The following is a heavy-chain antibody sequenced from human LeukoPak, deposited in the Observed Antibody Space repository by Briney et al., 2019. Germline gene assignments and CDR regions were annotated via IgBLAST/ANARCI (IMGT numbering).Heavy chain of an antibody. CDR1: GGSVSSGSFY. V-gene: IGHV4-61*01. J-gene: IGHJ2*01. CDR2: ISYSGST. Sequence: SETLSLTCTVSGGSVSSGSFYWSWIRQPPGKGLEWIGYISYSGSTNYNPSLKSRVTISVDTSKNQFSLKLSSVTAADTAVYYCARSYCGSDCYSGTYWYFDLWGRGTLVTDSS. CDR3: ARSYCGSDCYSGTYWYFDL. D-gene: IGHD2-21*02.